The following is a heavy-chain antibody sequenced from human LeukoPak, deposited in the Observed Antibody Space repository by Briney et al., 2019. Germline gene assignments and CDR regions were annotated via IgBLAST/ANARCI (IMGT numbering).Heavy chain of an antibody. CDR1: GFTFSSYA. CDR2: ISGSGGST. J-gene: IGHJ4*02. D-gene: IGHD1-26*01. V-gene: IGHV3-23*01. Sequence: GGSLRLSCAASGFTFSSYAMSLVRQAPGKGLEWVSAISGSGGSTYYADSVKGRFTISRDNSKNTLYLQMNSLRAEDTAVYYCAKSVWSGSWGGYWGQGTLVTVSS. CDR3: AKSVWSGSWGGY.